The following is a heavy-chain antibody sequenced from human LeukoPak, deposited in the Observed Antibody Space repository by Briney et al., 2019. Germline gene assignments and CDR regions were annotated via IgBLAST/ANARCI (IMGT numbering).Heavy chain of an antibody. J-gene: IGHJ3*02. D-gene: IGHD2/OR15-2a*01. CDR3: ARSSTRRAFDI. V-gene: IGHV1-46*01. CDR1: GYTFTSYY. CDR2: INPSGGST. Sequence: ASVKVSCKAYGYTFTSYYMHWVRQASGQGLEWMGIINPSGGSTTYVQKFQGRVTMTRDTSTSTVYMELSSLRSEDTAVYYCARSSTRRAFDIWGQGTMVTVSS.